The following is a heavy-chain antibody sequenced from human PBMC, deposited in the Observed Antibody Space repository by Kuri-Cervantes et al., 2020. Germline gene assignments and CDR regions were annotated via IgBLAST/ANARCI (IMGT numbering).Heavy chain of an antibody. CDR1: GYTFTGYY. D-gene: IGHD3-16*02. CDR3: ASRQFGGVIVIDTPYYFDY. V-gene: IGHV1-2*02. CDR2: INPNSGGT. Sequence: ASVKVSCKASGYTFTGYYMHWVRQAPGQGLEWMGWINPNSGGTNYAQKFQGRVTMTRDTSISTAYMELSRLRSDDTAVYYCASRQFGGVIVIDTPYYFDYWGQGTLVTVSS. J-gene: IGHJ4*02.